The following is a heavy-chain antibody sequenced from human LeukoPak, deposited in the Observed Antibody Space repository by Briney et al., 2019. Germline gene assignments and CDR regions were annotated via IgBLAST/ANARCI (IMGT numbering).Heavy chain of an antibody. CDR2: IIPILGIA. J-gene: IGHJ6*03. D-gene: IGHD2-2*01. CDR1: GGTFSSYT. CDR3: ARDPREYQLLEDDYYYYMDV. Sequence: SVKVSCKASGGTFSSYTISWVRQAPGQGLEWMGRIIPILGIANYAQKFQGRVTMTADKSTSTAYMELSSLRSEDTAVYYCARDPREYQLLEDDYYYYMDVWGKGTTVTVSS. V-gene: IGHV1-69*04.